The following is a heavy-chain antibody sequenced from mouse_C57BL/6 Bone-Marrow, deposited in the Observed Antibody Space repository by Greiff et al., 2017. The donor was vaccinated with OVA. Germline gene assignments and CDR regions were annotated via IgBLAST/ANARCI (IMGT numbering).Heavy chain of an antibody. CDR3: AREGYRAWFAY. V-gene: IGHV1-81*01. CDR1: GYTFTSYG. D-gene: IGHD2-2*01. Sequence: VMLVESGAELARPGASVKLSCKASGYTFTSYGISWVKQRTGQGLEWIGEIYPRSGNTYYNEKFNGKATLTADKSSSTAYMELRSLTSEDSAVYFCAREGYRAWFAYWGQGTLVTVSA. CDR2: IYPRSGNT. J-gene: IGHJ3*01.